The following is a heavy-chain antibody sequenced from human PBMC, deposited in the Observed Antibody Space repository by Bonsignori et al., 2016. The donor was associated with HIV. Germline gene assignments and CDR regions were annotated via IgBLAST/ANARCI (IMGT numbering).Heavy chain of an antibody. CDR2: IRSKAYGGTT. CDR3: TRDHRGGGPHFDY. V-gene: IGHV3-49*02. Sequence: WIRQPPGKGLEWVGFIRSKAYGGTTEYAASVKGRFTISRDDSKSIAYLQMNSLKTEDTAVYYCTRDHRGGGPHFDYWGQGTLVTVSS. J-gene: IGHJ4*02. D-gene: IGHD3-10*01.